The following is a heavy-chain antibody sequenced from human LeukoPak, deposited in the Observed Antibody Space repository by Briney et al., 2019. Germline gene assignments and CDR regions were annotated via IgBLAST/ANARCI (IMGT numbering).Heavy chain of an antibody. Sequence: GGSLRLSYAASGFIFSNYAMNWVRQASGKGLEWVSGTTENGRKTYYADSVKGRFSISRDNSKNTLYLQMSDLRAEDTAIYYCAKITMATTPNYWGQGTLVTVSS. CDR3: AKITMATTPNY. V-gene: IGHV3-23*01. CDR2: TTENGRKT. D-gene: IGHD3-10*01. J-gene: IGHJ4*02. CDR1: GFIFSNYA.